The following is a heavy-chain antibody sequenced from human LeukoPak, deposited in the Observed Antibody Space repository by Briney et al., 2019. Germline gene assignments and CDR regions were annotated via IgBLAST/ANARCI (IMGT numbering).Heavy chain of an antibody. Sequence: ASVKVSCKVSGYTLTELSMHWVRQAPGKGLEWMGGFDPEDGETIYALKFQGRVTMTEDTSTDTAYMELSSLRSEDTAVYYCATGVLRDFWSKHYYYGMDVWGQGTTVTVSS. V-gene: IGHV1-24*01. D-gene: IGHD3-3*01. CDR1: GYTLTELS. CDR2: FDPEDGET. J-gene: IGHJ6*02. CDR3: ATGVLRDFWSKHYYYGMDV.